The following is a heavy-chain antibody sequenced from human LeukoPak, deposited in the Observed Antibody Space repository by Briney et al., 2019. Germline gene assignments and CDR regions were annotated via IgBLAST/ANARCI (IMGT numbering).Heavy chain of an antibody. CDR1: GFTFSSYW. D-gene: IGHD4-23*01. CDR3: ARKTVVGSYFDY. CDR2: IKQDGSDK. V-gene: IGHV3-7*03. J-gene: IGHJ4*02. Sequence: GGSLRLSCAASGFTFSSYWMSWVRQAPGKGLEWVANIKQDGSDKYYVDSVKGRFTISRDNAKNSLYMQMDSLRAEDTAVYYCARKTVVGSYFDYWGQGTPVTVSS.